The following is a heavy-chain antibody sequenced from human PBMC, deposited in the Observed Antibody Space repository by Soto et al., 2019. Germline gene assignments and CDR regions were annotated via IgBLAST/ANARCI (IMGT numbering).Heavy chain of an antibody. D-gene: IGHD2-8*01. CDR3: ARVMEGGPYSWFDP. J-gene: IGHJ5*02. CDR2: VFDSGYT. Sequence: SETLSLTCAVSVVSISSNHGWGWFRQPPGKGLEWIGEVFDSGYTRYNPSLKSRVTISVDRSKKQFSLKLSSLTAADTAVYYCARVMEGGPYSWFDPWGQGTLVTVSS. CDR1: VVSISSNHG. V-gene: IGHV4-4*02.